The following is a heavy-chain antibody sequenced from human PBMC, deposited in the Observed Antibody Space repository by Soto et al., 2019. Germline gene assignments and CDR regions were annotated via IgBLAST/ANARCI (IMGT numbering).Heavy chain of an antibody. CDR1: GYSLTTYW. Sequence: LVESLKISGHGSGYSLTTYWISWGRQMPGKGLEWMGKIDPGDSSTNYSPSFRGHITISVDRSINTAHLQFSSLKAADTAVYYCARLEKWYYNYYGLDVWGQGTMVTVSS. V-gene: IGHV5-10-1*01. CDR3: ARLEKWYYNYYGLDV. J-gene: IGHJ6*02. CDR2: IDPGDSST. D-gene: IGHD1-26*01.